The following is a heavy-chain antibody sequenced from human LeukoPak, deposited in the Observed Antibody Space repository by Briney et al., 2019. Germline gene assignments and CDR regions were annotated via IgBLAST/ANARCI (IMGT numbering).Heavy chain of an antibody. Sequence: SVKVSCKTSGFIFSTSAVQWVRQARGQGLEWVGWVVVGSGDTSYAQKFQERVTITRDMSTGTAYMDLSSLRSEDTAVYYCAARPGGYATFDIWGQGTMVTVSS. V-gene: IGHV1-58*01. CDR3: AARPGGYATFDI. J-gene: IGHJ3*02. CDR1: GFIFSTSA. CDR2: VVVGSGDT. D-gene: IGHD3-16*01.